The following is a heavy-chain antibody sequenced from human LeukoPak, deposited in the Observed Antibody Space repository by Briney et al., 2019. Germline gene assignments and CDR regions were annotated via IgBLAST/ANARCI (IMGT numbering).Heavy chain of an antibody. CDR3: ARVSRWYYYYGMDV. CDR2: SSSSSSSTI. Sequence: PGGSLRLSCAASGFTFSSYGMNWVRQAPGKGLEWVSYSSSSSSSTIYYADSVKGRFTISRDNAKNSLYLQMNSLRAEDTAVYYCARVSRWYYYYGMDVWGQGTTVTVSS. D-gene: IGHD2-15*01. J-gene: IGHJ6*02. CDR1: GFTFSSYG. V-gene: IGHV3-48*01.